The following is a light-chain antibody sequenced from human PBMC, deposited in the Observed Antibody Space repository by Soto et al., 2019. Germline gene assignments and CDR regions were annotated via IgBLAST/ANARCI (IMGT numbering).Light chain of an antibody. V-gene: IGLV1-47*02. CDR1: SSNIGSKY. CDR3: AAWDGSLSGWV. J-gene: IGLJ3*02. CDR2: RND. Sequence: QSVLTQPPSASGTPGQRVTISCSGSSSNIGSKYVYWYQQLPGTAPKLLIYRNDHRPSGVPDRFSGSKSGTSASLAISGLRSEDEADYYCAAWDGSLSGWVFGGGTKLTVL.